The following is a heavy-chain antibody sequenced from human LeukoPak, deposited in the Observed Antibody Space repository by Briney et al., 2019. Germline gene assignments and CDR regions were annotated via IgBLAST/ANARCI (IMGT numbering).Heavy chain of an antibody. J-gene: IGHJ4*02. D-gene: IGHD3-10*01. CDR1: GFTFRDYW. V-gene: IGHV3-23*01. CDR3: AKANMVRGVTLKFDY. CDR2: ISGSGAST. Sequence: GGSLRLSCAASGFTFRDYWMSWVRQAPGKGLEWVSGISGSGASTSYADSVKGRFTISRDNSKNTLYLQMNSLRAEDTAVYYCAKANMVRGVTLKFDYWGQGTLVTVSS.